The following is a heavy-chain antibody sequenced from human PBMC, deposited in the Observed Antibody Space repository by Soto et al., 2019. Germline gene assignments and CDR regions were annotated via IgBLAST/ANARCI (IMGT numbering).Heavy chain of an antibody. J-gene: IGHJ3*02. CDR3: ARARYDFWSGYSDAFDI. V-gene: IGHV3-74*01. CDR2: INSDGSIT. D-gene: IGHD3-3*01. Sequence: PGGSLRLSCAASGFTFSSYWMHWVRQAPGKGLVWVSRINSDGSITSYVDSVKGRFTISRDNAKNTLFLQMNSLRAEDTAVYYCARARYDFWSGYSDAFDIWGQGTMVTVS. CDR1: GFTFSSYW.